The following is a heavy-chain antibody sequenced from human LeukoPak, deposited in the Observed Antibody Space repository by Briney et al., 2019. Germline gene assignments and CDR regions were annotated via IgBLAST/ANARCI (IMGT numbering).Heavy chain of an antibody. CDR2: IYTGGST. CDR3: ARDSSNWGFFDY. J-gene: IGHJ4*02. CDR1: GFSISANY. D-gene: IGHD7-27*01. V-gene: IGHV3-66*01. Sequence: GGSLRLSCAASGFSISANYMNWVRQAPGKGLEWVSVIYTGGSTFYADSVKGRFTISRDTSKKTLYLQMNSLRADDTAVYYCARDSSNWGFFDYWGQGTLVTVSS.